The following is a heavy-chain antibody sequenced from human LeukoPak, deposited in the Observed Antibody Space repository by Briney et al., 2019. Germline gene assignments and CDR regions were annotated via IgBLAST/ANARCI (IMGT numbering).Heavy chain of an antibody. Sequence: TSETLSLTCTVSGGSINSGGYYWSWIRQHPGKGLEWIGHIYYSGSTYYNPSFKSRVTISADTSKNQFSLNLSSVTAADTAVYYCARDLNYGGNSGFDYWGQGTLVTVSS. CDR1: GGSINSGGYY. CDR3: ARDLNYGGNSGFDY. CDR2: IYYSGST. V-gene: IGHV4-31*03. D-gene: IGHD4-23*01. J-gene: IGHJ4*02.